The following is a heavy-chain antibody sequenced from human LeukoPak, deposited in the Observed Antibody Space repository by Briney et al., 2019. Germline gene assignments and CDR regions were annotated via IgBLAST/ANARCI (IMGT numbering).Heavy chain of an antibody. CDR3: ARGSGIQLRSYFDY. V-gene: IGHV3-30*04. CDR2: ISYDGSNK. D-gene: IGHD5-18*01. CDR1: GFTFSSYA. J-gene: IGHJ4*02. Sequence: GGSLRLSCVASGFTFSSYAMHWVRQAPGKGLEWVAVISYDGSNKYYADSVKGRFTISRDNSKNTLYLQMNSLRAEDTAVYYCARGSGIQLRSYFDYWGQGTLVTVSS.